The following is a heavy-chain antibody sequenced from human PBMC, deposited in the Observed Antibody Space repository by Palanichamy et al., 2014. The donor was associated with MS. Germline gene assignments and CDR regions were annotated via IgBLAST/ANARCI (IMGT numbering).Heavy chain of an antibody. V-gene: IGHV1-3*01. D-gene: IGHD6-13*01. CDR2: INPGNGDT. Sequence: RASGYTFPTYTIHWVRQAPGQRLEWMGWINPGNGDTRYSQNFQGRVTITTDTSASTAYMELSSLRSEDTSVYYCARARSSSWYEQLIWGQGTLVTVSS. CDR1: GYTFPTYT. J-gene: IGHJ4*02. CDR3: ARARSSSWYEQLI.